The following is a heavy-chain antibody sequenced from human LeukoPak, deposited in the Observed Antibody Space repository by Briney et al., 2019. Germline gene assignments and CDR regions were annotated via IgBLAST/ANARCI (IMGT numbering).Heavy chain of an antibody. CDR3: ARDGCSTSSCYDL. J-gene: IGHJ5*02. CDR2: IWHDGSKK. Sequence: GGSLRLSCAASGFTFNNYGFHWVRQAPGKGREWVAVIWHDGSKKYYVGSVKGRFTISRDDSENTLYLQMNSLRVEDTAVYYCARDGCSTSSCYDLWGEGTLVTVSS. CDR1: GFTFNNYG. V-gene: IGHV3-33*01. D-gene: IGHD2-2*01.